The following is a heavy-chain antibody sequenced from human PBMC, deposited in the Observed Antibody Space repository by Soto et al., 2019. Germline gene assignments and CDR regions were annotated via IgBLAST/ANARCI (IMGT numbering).Heavy chain of an antibody. J-gene: IGHJ4*02. D-gene: IGHD3-10*01. V-gene: IGHV4-34*01. CDR2: INHSGST. CDR1: GGSFSGYY. Sequence: QVQLQQWGAGLLKPSETLSLTCAVYGGSFSGYYWSWIRQPPGKGLEWIGEINHSGSTNYNPSLKSRVTISVDTSKHDFSLKLTSVTAADTAVYYCARSYGSGSYYNSPGYWGQGTLVTVSS. CDR3: ARSYGSGSYYNSPGY.